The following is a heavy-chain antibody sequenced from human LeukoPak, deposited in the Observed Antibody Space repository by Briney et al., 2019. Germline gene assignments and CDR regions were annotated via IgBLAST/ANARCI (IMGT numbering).Heavy chain of an antibody. Sequence: GGSLRLSCAASGFIFSDYSMNWVRQAPGKGLEWVASISISGTYIDYADSVKGRFTISRDNAKNSVYLQMNSLRVDDTAVYYCARERFHGSGAPKFDYWGQGTLVTVPS. D-gene: IGHD3-10*01. CDR1: GFIFSDYS. V-gene: IGHV3-21*06. CDR3: ARERFHGSGAPKFDY. CDR2: ISISGTYI. J-gene: IGHJ4*02.